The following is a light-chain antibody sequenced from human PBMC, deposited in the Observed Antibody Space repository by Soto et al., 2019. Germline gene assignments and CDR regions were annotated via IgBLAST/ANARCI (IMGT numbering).Light chain of an antibody. Sequence: QSVLPQPPSVSAAPGQKVTISRSGTSSNIGNNYVSWYQQLPGTAPKLLIYENNKRPSGIPDRFSGSKSGTSATLGITGLQTGDEADYYRVAWDSRLSAVVFGGGTKLTVL. CDR3: VAWDSRLSAVV. CDR1: SSNIGNNY. V-gene: IGLV1-51*02. CDR2: ENN. J-gene: IGLJ2*01.